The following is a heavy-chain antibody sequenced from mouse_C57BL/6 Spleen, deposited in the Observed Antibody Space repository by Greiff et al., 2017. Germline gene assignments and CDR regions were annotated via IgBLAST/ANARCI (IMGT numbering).Heavy chain of an antibody. V-gene: IGHV1-69*01. J-gene: IGHJ1*03. Sequence: QVQLKQPGAELVMPGASVKLSCKASGYTFTSYWMHWVKQRPGQGLEWIGEIDPSDSYTNYNQKFKGKSTLTVDKSSSTAYMQLSSLTSEDSAVYDWARRGYYGSGYFDVWGTGTTVTVSS. CDR2: IDPSDSYT. CDR3: ARRGYYGSGYFDV. D-gene: IGHD1-1*01. CDR1: GYTFTSYW.